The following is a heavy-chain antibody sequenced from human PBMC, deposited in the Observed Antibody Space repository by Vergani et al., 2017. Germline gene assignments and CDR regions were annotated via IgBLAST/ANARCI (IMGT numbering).Heavy chain of an antibody. Sequence: EVQLVESGGGLVKPGGSLRLSCAASGFTFSSYSMNWVRQAPGKGLEWVSSISSSSSYIYYADSVKGRFTISRDNPKNSRYLQMNSLRAEDTAVYYCARGEWDIVVVVASGCFDYWGQGTLVTVSS. V-gene: IGHV3-21*01. CDR1: GFTFSSYS. CDR2: ISSSSSYI. D-gene: IGHD2-15*01. CDR3: ARGEWDIVVVVASGCFDY. J-gene: IGHJ4*02.